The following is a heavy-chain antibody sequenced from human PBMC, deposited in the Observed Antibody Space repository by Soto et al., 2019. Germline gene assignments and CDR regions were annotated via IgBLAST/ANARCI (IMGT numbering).Heavy chain of an antibody. J-gene: IGHJ3*02. D-gene: IGHD2-15*01. Sequence: GESLKISCKGSGYSFTSYWISWVRQMPGKGLEWMGRIDPSDSYTNYSPSFQGHVTISADKSISTAYLQWSSLKASDTAMYYCATRYGGNTAFDIWGQGTMVTVSS. CDR1: GYSFTSYW. V-gene: IGHV5-10-1*01. CDR2: IDPSDSYT. CDR3: ATRYGGNTAFDI.